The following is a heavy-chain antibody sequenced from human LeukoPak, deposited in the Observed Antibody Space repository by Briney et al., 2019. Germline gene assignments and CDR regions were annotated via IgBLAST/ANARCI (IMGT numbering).Heavy chain of an antibody. V-gene: IGHV3-11*01. CDR1: RFTFSDYY. CDR3: ARGHYVVDV. CDR2: ISTSGSTT. J-gene: IGHJ6*02. Sequence: PGGSLRLSCAASRFTFSDYYMSWIRQAPGKGLEWVSYISTSGSTTYYADSVKGRFIISRDNARNSLHLQMNSLRADDTAVYYCARGHYVVDVWGQGTTVTVSS.